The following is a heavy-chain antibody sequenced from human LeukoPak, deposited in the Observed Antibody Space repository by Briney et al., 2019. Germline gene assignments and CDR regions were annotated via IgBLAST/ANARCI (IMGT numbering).Heavy chain of an antibody. CDR2: ISWNSVDI. CDR1: GGTFDDYA. V-gene: IGHV3-9*01. J-gene: IGHJ4*02. D-gene: IGHD3-9*01. CDR3: ATGNDILTSFYE. Sequence: GGSLRLSCVLSGGTFDDYAMHWVRRSPGRGLEWVSGISWNSVDIVYTASVRGRFTISRDNAKNSSYLQMNNLRPEDTALYYCATGNDILTSFYEWGLGTLVTVSS.